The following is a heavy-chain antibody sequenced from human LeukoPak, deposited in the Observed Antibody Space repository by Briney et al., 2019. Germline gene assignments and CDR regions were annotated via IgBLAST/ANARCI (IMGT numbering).Heavy chain of an antibody. J-gene: IGHJ4*02. D-gene: IGHD1-1*01. Sequence: GASVTVSCTASGYTFTSYAISLVRQAPGPGLGWMGWISAYNGNTHHAQTVPDRVTMTTDTSTSTAYMELRSLRADDTAVYYCAREGGPTGGAQDYWGQGTLVTVSS. CDR3: AREGGPTGGAQDY. CDR2: ISAYNGNT. CDR1: GYTFTSYA. V-gene: IGHV1-18*01.